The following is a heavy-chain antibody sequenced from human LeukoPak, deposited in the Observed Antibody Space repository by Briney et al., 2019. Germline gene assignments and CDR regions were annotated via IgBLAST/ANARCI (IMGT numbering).Heavy chain of an antibody. CDR1: GFTSSSYA. CDR2: ISGSGGST. CDR3: AKDQGSYAVPLYYFDY. V-gene: IGHV3-23*01. Sequence: QPGGSLRLSCAASGFTSSSYAMSWVRQAPGKGLEWVSAISGSGGSTYYADSVKGRFTISRDNSKNTLYLQMNSLRAEDTAVYYCAKDQGSYAVPLYYFDYWGQGTLVTVSS. D-gene: IGHD1-26*01. J-gene: IGHJ4*02.